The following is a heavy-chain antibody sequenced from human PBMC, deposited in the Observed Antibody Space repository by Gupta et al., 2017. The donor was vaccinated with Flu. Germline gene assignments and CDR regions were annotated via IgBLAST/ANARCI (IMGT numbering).Heavy chain of an antibody. D-gene: IGHD3-10*01. J-gene: IGHJ5*02. CDR3: TRDGAVDHYGSGSYFS. Sequence: EVKLVESGGGLVQPGGSLRLSCAASGFTVSTNYMTWVRQAPGKGLEWVSVIYSGGSTYYAESVKGRFTISRHNSENTLYLQMNSLRPEDTAVYYCTRDGAVDHYGSGSYFSWGQGTLVTVSS. V-gene: IGHV3-53*04. CDR1: GFTVSTNY. CDR2: IYSGGST.